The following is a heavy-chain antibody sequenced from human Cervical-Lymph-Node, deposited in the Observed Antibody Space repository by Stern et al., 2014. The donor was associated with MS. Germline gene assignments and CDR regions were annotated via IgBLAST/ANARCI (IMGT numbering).Heavy chain of an antibody. Sequence: VQLVESGGGVVQPGRSLRLSCAASGFIFSNFGMHWVRQAPGKGLEWVSIISYDVNDQKYADSVKGRFTISRDNSKNTLYLQMNSLRAEDTAMYYCAKGRTVAGKGVGAFDIWGQGTMVTVSS. V-gene: IGHV3-30*18. CDR2: ISYDVNDQ. CDR3: AKGRTVAGKGVGAFDI. CDR1: GFIFSNFG. J-gene: IGHJ3*02. D-gene: IGHD6-19*01.